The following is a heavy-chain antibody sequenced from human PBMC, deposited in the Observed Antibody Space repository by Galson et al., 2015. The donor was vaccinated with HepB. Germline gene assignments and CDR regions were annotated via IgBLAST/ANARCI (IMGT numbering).Heavy chain of an antibody. D-gene: IGHD2-21*02. V-gene: IGHV3-23*01. CDR3: AKRESYCGGDCYLGGAFDY. CDR1: GFTFSSYA. J-gene: IGHJ4*02. Sequence: SLRLSCAASGFTFSSYAMSWVRQAPGKGLEWVSAISGSGGSTYYADSVKGRFTISRDNSKNTLYLQMNSLRAEDTAVYYCAKRESYCGGDCYLGGAFDYWGQGTLVTVSS. CDR2: ISGSGGST.